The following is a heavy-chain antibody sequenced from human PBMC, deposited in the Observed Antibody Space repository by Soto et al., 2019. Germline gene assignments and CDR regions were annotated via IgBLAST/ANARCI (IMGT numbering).Heavy chain of an antibody. D-gene: IGHD2-2*01. CDR3: ARVFPDLLGYCSSTSCDFDY. CDR1: GFTFSSYA. V-gene: IGHV3-30-3*01. CDR2: ISYDGSNK. Sequence: QVQLVASGGGVVQPGRSMRLSCAASGFTFSSYAMHWVRQAPGKGLEWVAVISYDGSNKYYADSVKGRFTISRDNSKNTLYLQMNSLRAEDTAVYYCARVFPDLLGYCSSTSCDFDYWGQRTLVTVSS. J-gene: IGHJ4*02.